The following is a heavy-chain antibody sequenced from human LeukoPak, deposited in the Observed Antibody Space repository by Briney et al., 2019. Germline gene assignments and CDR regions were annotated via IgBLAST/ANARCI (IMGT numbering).Heavy chain of an antibody. Sequence: ASVKVSCKASGYTFTSYGISWVRQAPGQGLEWMGWISAYNGNTNYAQKLQGRVTMTTDTSTSTAYMELSRLRSDDTAVYYCARGGPWYSSRVGDWFDPWGQGTLVTVSS. D-gene: IGHD6-13*01. CDR1: GYTFTSYG. CDR3: ARGGPWYSSRVGDWFDP. CDR2: ISAYNGNT. J-gene: IGHJ5*02. V-gene: IGHV1-18*01.